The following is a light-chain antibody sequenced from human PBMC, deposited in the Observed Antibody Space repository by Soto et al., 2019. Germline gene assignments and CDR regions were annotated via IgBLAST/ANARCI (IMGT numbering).Light chain of an antibody. CDR3: QQCFWHWT. CDR1: QSISSW. J-gene: IGKJ1*01. CDR2: DAS. Sequence: DIQMSQSPSTLSASVADRVTITCRASQSISSWLAWYQQKPGKAPKLLIYDASSLESGVPSRFSGSGSGTEFTLTISSLQPDDFATYYCQQCFWHWTFGQGTKVDIK. V-gene: IGKV1-5*01.